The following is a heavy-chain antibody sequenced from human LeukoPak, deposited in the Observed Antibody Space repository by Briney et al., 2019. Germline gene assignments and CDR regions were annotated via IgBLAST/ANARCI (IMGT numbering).Heavy chain of an antibody. V-gene: IGHV3-21*01. Sequence: GGSLRLSCAASGFTFSNAWMSWVRQAPGKGLEWVSSISSSSSYIYYADSVKGRFTISRDNAKNSLYLQMNSLRAEDTAVYYCATWGYYDSSGHPDSNYWGQGTLVTVSS. J-gene: IGHJ4*02. D-gene: IGHD3-22*01. CDR1: GFTFSNAW. CDR3: ATWGYYDSSGHPDSNY. CDR2: ISSSSSYI.